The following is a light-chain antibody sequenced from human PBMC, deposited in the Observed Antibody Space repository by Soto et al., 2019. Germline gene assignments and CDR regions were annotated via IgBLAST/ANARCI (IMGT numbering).Light chain of an antibody. CDR3: SSYVGSNNFPYV. CDR2: EVD. J-gene: IGLJ1*01. Sequence: QSALTQPPSASGSPGQSVTISCTGTSSDVGGYNYVSWYQHHPGKAPKLIIYEVDERPSGVPDRFSGSKSGNTASLTVSGLQXEDEADYYCSSYVGSNNFPYVFGTGTKVTVL. CDR1: SSDVGGYNY. V-gene: IGLV2-8*01.